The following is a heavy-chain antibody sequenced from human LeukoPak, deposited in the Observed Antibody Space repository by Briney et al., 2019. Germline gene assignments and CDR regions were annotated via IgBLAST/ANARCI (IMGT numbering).Heavy chain of an antibody. V-gene: IGHV3-21*01. Sequence: GGSLRLSCAASGFTFSSYSMNWVRQAPGKGLEWVSSISSSSSYIYYADSVKGRFTISRDNAKNSLYLQMNSLRAEDTTAYYCARDLAAGAPDYWGQGTLVTVSS. CDR2: ISSSSSYI. J-gene: IGHJ4*02. D-gene: IGHD6-13*01. CDR1: GFTFSSYS. CDR3: ARDLAAGAPDY.